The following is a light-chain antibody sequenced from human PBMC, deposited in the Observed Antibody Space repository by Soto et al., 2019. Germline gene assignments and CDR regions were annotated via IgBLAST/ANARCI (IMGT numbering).Light chain of an antibody. CDR2: QDS. CDR1: KLGDKY. Sequence: SYELTQPPSVSVSPGQTASITCSGDKLGDKYACWYQQKPGQSPVLVINQDSKRPSGIPERFSGSNSGNTATLTISWTQAMDEADYYCQAWDSSTDVFGTATKLTVL. CDR3: QAWDSSTDV. J-gene: IGLJ1*01. V-gene: IGLV3-1*01.